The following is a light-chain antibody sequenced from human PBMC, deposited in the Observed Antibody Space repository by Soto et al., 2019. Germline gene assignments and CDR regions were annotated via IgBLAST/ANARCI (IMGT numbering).Light chain of an antibody. Sequence: DIQMTQSPSSLSASVGGRVAITCRASQRIATYLNWYQQKPGKAPELLIYAASSLQSGVPSTFSGSGSGTDFTLTISSLQPDDFATYYCQQSYSTPRTFGQGTKLEI. CDR1: QRIATY. J-gene: IGKJ2*01. V-gene: IGKV1-39*01. CDR2: AAS. CDR3: QQSYSTPRT.